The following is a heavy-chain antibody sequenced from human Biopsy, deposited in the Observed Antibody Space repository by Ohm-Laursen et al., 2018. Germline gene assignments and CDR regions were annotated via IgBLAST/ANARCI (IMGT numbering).Heavy chain of an antibody. Sequence: SDTLSLTWAVYGESFNGYYWSWIRQTPGKGLEWIGEINHGGRTNYNPSLKSRVTISVDTSKNQFSLKVRSVTAADTAVYYCVRGVDYYDPYHYYALDVWGQGTTVTVSS. CDR2: INHGGRT. CDR3: VRGVDYYDPYHYYALDV. CDR1: GESFNGYY. J-gene: IGHJ6*02. D-gene: IGHD3-22*01. V-gene: IGHV4-34*01.